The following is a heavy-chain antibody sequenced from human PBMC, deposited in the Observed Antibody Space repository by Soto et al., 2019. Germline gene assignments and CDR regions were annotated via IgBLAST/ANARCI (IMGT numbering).Heavy chain of an antibody. J-gene: IGHJ4*02. CDR2: ISYDGSNK. Sequence: GGSLRLSCAAPGFTFSSYGMHWVRQAPGKGLEWVAVISYDGSNKYYADSVKGRFTISRDNSKNTLYLQMNSLRAEDTAVYYCAKPLRHYDSSGYYSIYFDYWGQGTLVTVSS. D-gene: IGHD3-22*01. CDR3: AKPLRHYDSSGYYSIYFDY. V-gene: IGHV3-30*18. CDR1: GFTFSSYG.